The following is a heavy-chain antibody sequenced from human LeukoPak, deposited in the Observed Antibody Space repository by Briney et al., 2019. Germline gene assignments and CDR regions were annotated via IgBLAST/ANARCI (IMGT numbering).Heavy chain of an antibody. CDR2: IIPILGIV. CDR1: GGTFGSYT. V-gene: IGHV1-69*04. CDR3: ARDSNIVVVPAAIRDGSVGGERYDY. J-gene: IGHJ4*02. D-gene: IGHD2-2*02. Sequence: SVKVSCKASGGTFGSYTISWVRQAPGQGLEWMGRIIPILGIVNYAQKFQGRVTITADKSTSTAYMELSSLRSEDTAVYYCARDSNIVVVPAAIRDGSVGGERYDYWGQGTLVTVSS.